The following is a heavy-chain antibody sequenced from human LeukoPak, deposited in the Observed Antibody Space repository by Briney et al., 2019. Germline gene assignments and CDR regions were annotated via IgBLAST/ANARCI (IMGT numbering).Heavy chain of an antibody. Sequence: SETLSLTCTVSGGSISSSSYYWGWIRQPPGKGLEWIGSIYYSGSTYYNPSLKSRVTISVDTSKNQFSLKLSSVTAADTAVYYCARAPKTDYYYYYGMDVWGQGTTVTVSS. CDR2: IYYSGST. V-gene: IGHV4-39*07. CDR1: GGSISSSSYY. CDR3: ARAPKTDYYYYYGMDV. J-gene: IGHJ6*02.